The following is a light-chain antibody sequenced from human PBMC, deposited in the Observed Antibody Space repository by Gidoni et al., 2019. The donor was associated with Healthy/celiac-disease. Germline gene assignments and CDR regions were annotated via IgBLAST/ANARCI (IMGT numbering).Light chain of an antibody. J-gene: IGLJ1*01. CDR3: CSYAGSYGYV. Sequence: VSGSPGQSVTISCTGTSSDVGGYNYVSWYQQHPGKATKLMIYDVSKRPSGVPDRFSGSKSGNTASLTISGLQAEDEADYYCCSYAGSYGYVFGTGTKVTVL. CDR2: DVS. CDR1: SSDVGGYNY. V-gene: IGLV2-11*01.